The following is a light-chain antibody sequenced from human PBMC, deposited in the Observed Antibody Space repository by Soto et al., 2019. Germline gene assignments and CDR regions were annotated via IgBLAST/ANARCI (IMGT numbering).Light chain of an antibody. Sequence: QSVLTQPPSVSGAPGQRVTISCTGSSSNIGAGYDVHWYQQLPGTAPKLLIYGNSNRPSGVPDRFSGSKSGTSASLAITGLQAEDEADYYCQSYDSGHVFGTGTKLTVL. V-gene: IGLV1-40*01. CDR2: GNS. CDR3: QSYDSGHV. CDR1: SSNIGAGYD. J-gene: IGLJ1*01.